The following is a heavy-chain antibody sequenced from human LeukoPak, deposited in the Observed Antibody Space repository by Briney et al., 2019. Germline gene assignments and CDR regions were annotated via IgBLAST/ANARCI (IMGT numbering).Heavy chain of an antibody. Sequence: PSETLSLTCTVSADSISSYYWSWIRQPPGKGLEWIGYINYSGNTNYNPSLKSRVSISVVTSKNQFSLRLSSVTAADTAVYYCAREGRQDYVYFDYWGQGTLVTVSS. V-gene: IGHV4-59*01. D-gene: IGHD4-17*01. CDR2: INYSGNT. CDR1: ADSISSYY. CDR3: AREGRQDYVYFDY. J-gene: IGHJ4*02.